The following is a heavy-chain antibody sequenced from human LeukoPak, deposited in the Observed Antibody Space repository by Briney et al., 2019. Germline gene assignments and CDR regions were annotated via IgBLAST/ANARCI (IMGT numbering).Heavy chain of an antibody. J-gene: IGHJ4*02. D-gene: IGHD3-9*01. CDR3: AEDRGRYFDWLYDF. CDR1: GFTFSSYA. Sequence: GGSLRLPCAASGFTFSSYAMTWVRQAPGKGLEWVSGISGNGGSTYYADSVKGRFTISRDNSKNTLYLLMNSLRAEDTAAYYCAEDRGRYFDWLYDFWGQGTLVTVSS. V-gene: IGHV3-23*01. CDR2: ISGNGGST.